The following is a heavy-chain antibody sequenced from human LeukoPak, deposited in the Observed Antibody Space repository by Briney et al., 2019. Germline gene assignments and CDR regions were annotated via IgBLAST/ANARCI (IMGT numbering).Heavy chain of an antibody. CDR1: GFTFSSYS. V-gene: IGHV3-21*04. Sequence: GGSLRLSCAASGFTFSSYSMNWVRHAPGNGLEWVSSITSSSRYVYSADSVKARFTISRDNAKNSLYLQMNSLRAEDTAVYYCARSKYSSSWSDYYYYGMDVWGQGTTVTVSS. J-gene: IGHJ6*02. D-gene: IGHD6-13*01. CDR2: ITSSSRYV. CDR3: ARSKYSSSWSDYYYYGMDV.